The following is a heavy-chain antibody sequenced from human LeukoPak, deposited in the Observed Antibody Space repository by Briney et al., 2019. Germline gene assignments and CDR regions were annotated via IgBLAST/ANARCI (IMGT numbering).Heavy chain of an antibody. V-gene: IGHV4-39*07. CDR1: GGSISSSSYY. CDR2: IYYSGST. Sequence: PSETLSLTCTVSGGSISSSSYYWGWIRQPPGKGLEWIGSIYYSGSTYYNPSLKSRVTISVDASKNQFSLKLSSVTAADAAVYYCASNFLARDAFDIWGQGTKVTVSS. J-gene: IGHJ3*02. D-gene: IGHD2/OR15-2a*01. CDR3: ASNFLARDAFDI.